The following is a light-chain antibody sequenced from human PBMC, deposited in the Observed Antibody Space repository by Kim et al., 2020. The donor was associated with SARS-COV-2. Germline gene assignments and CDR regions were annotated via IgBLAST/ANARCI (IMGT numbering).Light chain of an antibody. CDR3: QAWDSRV. J-gene: IGLJ2*01. CDR2: QDS. V-gene: IGLV3-1*01. CDR1: KLGDKY. Sequence: YELTQPPSVSVSPGQTASITCSGDKLGDKYACWYQQKPGQSPVLVIYQDSKRPSGIPERFSGSNSGNTATLTISGTQAMDEADYYCQAWDSRVFGGGT.